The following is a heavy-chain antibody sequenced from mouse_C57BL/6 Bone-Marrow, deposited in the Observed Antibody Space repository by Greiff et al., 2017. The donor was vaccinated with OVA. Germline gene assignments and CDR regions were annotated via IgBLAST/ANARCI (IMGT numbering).Heavy chain of an antibody. J-gene: IGHJ2*01. D-gene: IGHD6-1*01. CDR2: IWSGGST. CDR3: ARMASLYYFDY. V-gene: IGHV2-2*01. Sequence: VQLQQSGPGLVQPSQCLSITCTVSGFSFTSYGVHWVRQSPGKGLEWLGVIWSGGSTDYNADFISRLSISKDNSKSQVFFKMNSLQADDTAIYYCARMASLYYFDYWGQGTTLTVSS. CDR1: GFSFTSYG.